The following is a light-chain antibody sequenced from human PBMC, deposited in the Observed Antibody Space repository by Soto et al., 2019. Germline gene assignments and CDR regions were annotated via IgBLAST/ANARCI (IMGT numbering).Light chain of an antibody. CDR3: LQHKSYPVT. J-gene: IGKJ4*01. CDR1: QSISTY. CDR2: KAS. Sequence: DIQLTQSPSFLSASVGDRVTITCRASQSISTYLAWYQQKPGKAPKVLIYKASTLQSGVPSRFSGRGSGTEFTLTLSSLLPEDFDTYYCLQHKSYPVTFRGGNKVEI. V-gene: IGKV1-9*01.